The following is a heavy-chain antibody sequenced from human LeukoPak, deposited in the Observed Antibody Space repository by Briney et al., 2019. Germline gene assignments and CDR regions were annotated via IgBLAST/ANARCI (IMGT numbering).Heavy chain of an antibody. Sequence: SGTLSLTCAVSGGSITSDNWWSWVRQTPGKGLEWIGEVYHRGNTNYNPSLKSRVTVSVDKSKNQFSLKLNSVTAADTAVYYCARVPRGAGALDYRGQGILVTVSS. V-gene: IGHV4-4*02. CDR1: GGSITSDNW. CDR3: ARVPRGAGALDY. J-gene: IGHJ4*02. CDR2: VYHRGNT. D-gene: IGHD3-10*01.